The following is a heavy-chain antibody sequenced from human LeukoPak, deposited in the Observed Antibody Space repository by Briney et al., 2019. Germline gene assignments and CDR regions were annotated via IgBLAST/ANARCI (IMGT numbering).Heavy chain of an antibody. J-gene: IGHJ4*02. Sequence: SETLSLTCAVSGGSISSSNWWSWVRQPPGKGLEWIGEIYHSGNTNYNPSLKSRVTISVDKSKNQFSLKLSSVTAADTAVYYCASRYVWGSYRLYFDYWGQGTLVTVSS. CDR1: GGSISSSNW. CDR2: IYHSGNT. CDR3: ASRYVWGSYRLYFDY. D-gene: IGHD3-16*02. V-gene: IGHV4-4*02.